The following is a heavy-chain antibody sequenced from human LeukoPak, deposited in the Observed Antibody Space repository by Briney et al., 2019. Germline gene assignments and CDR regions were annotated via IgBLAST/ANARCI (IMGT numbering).Heavy chain of an antibody. V-gene: IGHV4-31*03. Sequence: SQTLSLTCTVSGGSISSGGYYWSWIRQHPGKGLEWIGYIYYSGSTYYNPSLKSRVTISVDTSKNQFSLKLSSVTAADTAVYYCASCLDIAAAGTWSTVAYYYGMDVWGQGTTVTVSS. CDR2: IYYSGST. J-gene: IGHJ6*02. CDR3: ASCLDIAAAGTWSTVAYYYGMDV. D-gene: IGHD6-13*01. CDR1: GGSISSGGYY.